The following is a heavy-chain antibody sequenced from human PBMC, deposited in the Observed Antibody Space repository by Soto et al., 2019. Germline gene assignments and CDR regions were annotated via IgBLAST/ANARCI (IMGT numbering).Heavy chain of an antibody. CDR2: INAYNGNT. D-gene: IGHD5-12*01. J-gene: IGHJ6*02. V-gene: IGHV1-18*04. CDR3: ARDVYSGYDSIYYYYGMDV. Sequence: ASVKVSCKASGYTFTSYGISWVRQAPGQGLEWMGWINAYNGNTNYAQKLQGRVTMTTDTSTSTAYMELRSLRSDDTAVYYCARDVYSGYDSIYYYYGMDVWGQGTTVTVSS. CDR1: GYTFTSYG.